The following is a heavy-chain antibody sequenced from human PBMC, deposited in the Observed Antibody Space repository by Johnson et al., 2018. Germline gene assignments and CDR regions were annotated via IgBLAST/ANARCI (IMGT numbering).Heavy chain of an antibody. J-gene: IGHJ1*01. Sequence: VQLVESGGGLVQPGRSLRLSCTAAGFTFGDYAMSWFRQAPGKGLEWVGFIRSKAYGGTTEYAASVKGRFTISRDDSKSSAYLQMNSLKTEDTAVYYCTKACGGDCYYFLHWGQGTLVTVSS. CDR2: IRSKAYGGTT. V-gene: IGHV3-49*03. D-gene: IGHD2-21*02. CDR3: TKACGGDCYYFLH. CDR1: GFTFGDYA.